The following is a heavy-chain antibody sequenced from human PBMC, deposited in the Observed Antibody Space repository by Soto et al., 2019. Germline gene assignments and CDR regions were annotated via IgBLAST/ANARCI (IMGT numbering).Heavy chain of an antibody. D-gene: IGHD3-22*01. CDR1: GYSFAGDW. Sequence: GESLKISCXGSGYSFAGDWITWVRQKPGKGLEWMGRIDPSDSQTYYSPSFRGHVTISVTKSITTVFLQWSSLRASDTAMYYCARQIYDSDTGPNFQYYFDSWGQGTPVTVSS. CDR3: ARQIYDSDTGPNFQYYFDS. CDR2: IDPSDSQT. V-gene: IGHV5-10-1*01. J-gene: IGHJ4*02.